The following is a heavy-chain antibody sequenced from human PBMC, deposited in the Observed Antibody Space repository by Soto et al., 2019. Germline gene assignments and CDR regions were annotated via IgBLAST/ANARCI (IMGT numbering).Heavy chain of an antibody. CDR3: ANSRGDGYFEN. CDR2: ISSDGSSR. D-gene: IGHD3-22*01. J-gene: IGHJ4*02. CDR1: GFTFSTYP. Sequence: QVQLVESGGGVVQPERSLRVSCAASGFTFSTYPMYWVRQAPGKGLEWLAFISSDGSSRYYADSVKGRFTISRDNSRNTWFLQMSSLRADDTAVYYCANSRGDGYFENWGQGTLVTVSS. V-gene: IGHV3-30-3*01.